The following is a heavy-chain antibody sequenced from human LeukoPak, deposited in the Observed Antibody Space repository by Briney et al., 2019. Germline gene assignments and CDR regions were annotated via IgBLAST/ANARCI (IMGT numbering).Heavy chain of an antibody. CDR3: ARRRIAARQYYFDY. CDR2: INHSGST. J-gene: IGHJ4*02. Sequence: SETLSLTCAVYGGSFSGYYWSWIRQPPGKGLEWIGEINHSGSTNYNPSLESRVTISVDTSKNQFSLKLSSVTAADTAVYYCARRRIAARQYYFDYWGQGTLVTVSS. D-gene: IGHD6-6*01. CDR1: GGSFSGYY. V-gene: IGHV4-34*01.